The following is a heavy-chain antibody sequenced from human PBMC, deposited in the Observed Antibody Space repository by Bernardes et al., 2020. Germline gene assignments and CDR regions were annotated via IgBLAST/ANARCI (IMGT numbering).Heavy chain of an antibody. CDR1: GFTFSNAW. D-gene: IGHD4-17*01. CDR2: IKSKTDGGTT. J-gene: IGHJ4*02. V-gene: IGHV3-15*07. Sequence: GGSLRLSCAASGFTFSNAWMNWVRQAPGKGLEWVGRIKSKTDGGTTDYAAPVKGRFTISRDDSKNTLYLQMNSLKTEDTAVYYCTTERFPLTDYGDYGGYFDYWGQGTLVTVSS. CDR3: TTERFPLTDYGDYGGYFDY.